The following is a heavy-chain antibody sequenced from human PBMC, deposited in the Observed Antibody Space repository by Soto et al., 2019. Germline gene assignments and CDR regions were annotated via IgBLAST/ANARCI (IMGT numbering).Heavy chain of an antibody. Sequence: QVQVVESGGGVVQPGRSLRLSCAASGFTFSRYGMHWVRQAPGKGLEWVALISYDGNTRYYGDSVKGRFTISRDNSKNTLYLQMGSLRPDDTAVYYCAKEGWGYCTTSTCLSMDVWGQGTTVTVSS. CDR3: AKEGWGYCTTSTCLSMDV. V-gene: IGHV3-30*18. CDR1: GFTFSRYG. D-gene: IGHD2-8*01. CDR2: ISYDGNTR. J-gene: IGHJ6*02.